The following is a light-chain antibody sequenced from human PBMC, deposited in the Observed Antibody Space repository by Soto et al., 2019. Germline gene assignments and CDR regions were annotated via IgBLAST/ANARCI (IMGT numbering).Light chain of an antibody. CDR1: RDIGKY. CDR2: DAS. Sequence: DIQMTQSPSSLSASVGDRVTITCQASRDIGKYLNWFQEKPGKAPKLLIYDASNLKTGVPSRFSGSGSGTDFTFTISSLQPEDFATYYCQRYDSLPPTFGQGTRLEIK. V-gene: IGKV1-33*01. CDR3: QRYDSLPPT. J-gene: IGKJ5*01.